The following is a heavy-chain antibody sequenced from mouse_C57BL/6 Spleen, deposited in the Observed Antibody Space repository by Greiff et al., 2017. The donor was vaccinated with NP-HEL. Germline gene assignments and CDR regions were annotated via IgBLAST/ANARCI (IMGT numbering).Heavy chain of an antibody. Sequence: EVKLMESEGGLVQPGSSMKLSCTASGFTFSDYYMAWVRQVPEKGLEWVANINHDGSSTYYLDSLKSRFIISRDNAKNILYLQMSSLKSEDTATYYCARGGYGSSHWYFDVWGTGTTVTVSS. CDR2: INHDGSST. J-gene: IGHJ1*03. D-gene: IGHD1-1*01. CDR1: GFTFSDYY. CDR3: ARGGYGSSHWYFDV. V-gene: IGHV5-16*01.